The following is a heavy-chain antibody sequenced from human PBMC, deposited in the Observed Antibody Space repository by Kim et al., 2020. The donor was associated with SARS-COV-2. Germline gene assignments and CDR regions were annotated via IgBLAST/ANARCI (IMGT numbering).Heavy chain of an antibody. V-gene: IGHV4-59*01. CDR3: APAGEDSSGYYFDY. Sequence: PPHKHRVTIAVDTSKHQFSLKLSSVTAADTAVYYCAPAGEDSSGYYFDYWGQGTLVTVSS. D-gene: IGHD3-22*01. J-gene: IGHJ4*02.